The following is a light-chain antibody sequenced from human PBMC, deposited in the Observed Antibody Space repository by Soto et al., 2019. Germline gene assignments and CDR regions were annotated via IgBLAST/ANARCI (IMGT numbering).Light chain of an antibody. V-gene: IGLV1-40*01. J-gene: IGLJ3*02. CDR2: GDR. CDR3: QSYDSSLSGMV. CDR1: SSNIGAGYE. Sequence: QSVLTQPPSVSGAPGQRATISCTGSSSNIGAGYEVHWYQQLPGTAPKLLIFGDRYRPSGVPDRFSGSKSGTSVSLAITGVQAEDEADYHCQSYDSSLSGMVFGGGTKLTV.